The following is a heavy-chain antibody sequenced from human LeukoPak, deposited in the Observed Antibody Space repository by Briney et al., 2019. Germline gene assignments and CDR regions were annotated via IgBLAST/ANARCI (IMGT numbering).Heavy chain of an antibody. CDR1: GGSISSGGYY. CDR3: ARERYYYDSSGYYRYFDY. V-gene: IGHV4-31*03. Sequence: SETLSLTCTVSGGSISSGGYYWSWIRQHPGKGLEWIGYIYYSGSTYYNPSLKSRVTISVDTSKNQFSLKLSSVTAADTAVYYCARERYYYDSSGYYRYFDYWGQGTLVTVSS. D-gene: IGHD3-22*01. CDR2: IYYSGST. J-gene: IGHJ4*02.